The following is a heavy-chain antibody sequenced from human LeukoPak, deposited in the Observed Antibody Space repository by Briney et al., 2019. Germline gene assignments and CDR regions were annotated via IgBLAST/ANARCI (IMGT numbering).Heavy chain of an antibody. CDR3: ARRGTSGWAYYFDL. D-gene: IGHD6-19*01. Sequence: SETLSLTCDVSGDSISSSSNYWGWVRHLPGKGLEWIGSVYRSGSTYYNPSLKSRVTTSVDTSKNQFTLNLTSVTAADTAVYHCARRGTSGWAYYFDLWGPGSLLTVSS. CDR1: GDSISSSSNY. CDR2: VYRSGST. V-gene: IGHV4-39*01. J-gene: IGHJ4*02.